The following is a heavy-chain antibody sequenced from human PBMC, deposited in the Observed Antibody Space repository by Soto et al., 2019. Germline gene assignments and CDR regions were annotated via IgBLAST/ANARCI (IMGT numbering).Heavy chain of an antibody. CDR3: ARAYCGGDCYSRNDAFDI. CDR1: GFTVSSNY. V-gene: IGHV3-66*02. J-gene: IGHJ3*02. CDR2: IYSGGST. Sequence: GGSLRLSCAASGFTVSSNYMSWVRQAPGKGLEWVSVIYSGGSTYYADSVKGRFTISRDNSKNTLYLQMNSLRAEDTALYYCARAYCGGDCYSRNDAFDIWGQGTMVTVSS. D-gene: IGHD2-21*02.